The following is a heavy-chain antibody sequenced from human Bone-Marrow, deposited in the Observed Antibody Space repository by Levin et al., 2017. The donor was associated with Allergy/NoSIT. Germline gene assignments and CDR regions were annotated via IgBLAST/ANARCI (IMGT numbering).Heavy chain of an antibody. D-gene: IGHD4-23*01. J-gene: IGHJ5*02. Sequence: SLTTNGVGVGWLRQPPGKALEWLALIYWDDDKRYSPSLKTRLTITRDTSKNQVVLTMADMDPGDTATYYCAHRVGGRSSNWFDPWGQGALVTVSS. CDR2: IYWDDDK. V-gene: IGHV2-5*02. CDR3: AHRVGGRSSNWFDP. CDR1: SLTTNGVG.